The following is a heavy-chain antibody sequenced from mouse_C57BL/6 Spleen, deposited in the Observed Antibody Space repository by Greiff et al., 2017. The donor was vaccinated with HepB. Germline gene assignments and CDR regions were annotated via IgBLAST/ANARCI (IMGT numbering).Heavy chain of an antibody. J-gene: IGHJ1*03. V-gene: IGHV3-6*01. CDR2: ISYDGSN. Sequence: EVQVVESGPGLVKPSQSLSLTCSVTGYSITSGYYWNWIRQFPGNKLEWMGYISYDGSNNYNPSLKNRISITRDTSKNQFFLKLNSVTTEDTATYYCAREQDWYFDVWGTGTTVTVSS. CDR3: AREQDWYFDV. CDR1: GYSITSGYY.